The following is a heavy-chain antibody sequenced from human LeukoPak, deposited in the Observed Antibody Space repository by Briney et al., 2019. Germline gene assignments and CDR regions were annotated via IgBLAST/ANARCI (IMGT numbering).Heavy chain of an antibody. D-gene: IGHD2-2*01. CDR2: ISSSSSTI. CDR3: ARQYCRSSSCYVPRALDY. V-gene: IGHV3-48*04. J-gene: IGHJ4*01. CDR1: GFTFSSYG. Sequence: GGSLRLSCAASGFTFSSYGMHWVRQAPGMGLEWVSYISSSSSTIYYADSVKGRFTISRDNAKNSLYLQMNSLRAEDTAVYYCARQYCRSSSCYVPRALDYWGQEPWSPSPQ.